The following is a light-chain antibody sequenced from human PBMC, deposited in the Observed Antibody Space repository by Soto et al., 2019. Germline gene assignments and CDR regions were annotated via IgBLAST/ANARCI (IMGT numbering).Light chain of an antibody. CDR1: QSLSSTY. V-gene: IGKV3-20*01. J-gene: IGKJ4*01. CDR3: QQYGNSPPT. Sequence: EIVLTQSPGTLSLSPGERATLSCRASQSLSSTYLAWYQQKPGQAPRLLLYGASSSATGIPDRFSGSGSATAFTLTISRLEPEDFAVYHCQQYGNSPPTFGGGTKVE. CDR2: GAS.